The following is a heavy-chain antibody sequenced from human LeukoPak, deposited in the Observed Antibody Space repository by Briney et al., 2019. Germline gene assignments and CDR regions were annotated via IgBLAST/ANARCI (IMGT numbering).Heavy chain of an antibody. V-gene: IGHV1-24*01. CDR3: AKEGYCSGGSCYSGFDY. J-gene: IGHJ4*02. Sequence: GASVKVSCKVSGYTLTELSMHWVRQAPGKGLEWMGGFYPEDGETIYAQKFQGRVTMTEDTSTDTAYMELSSLRSEDTAVYYCAKEGYCSGGSCYSGFDYWGQGTLVTVSS. D-gene: IGHD2-15*01. CDR1: GYTLTELS. CDR2: FYPEDGET.